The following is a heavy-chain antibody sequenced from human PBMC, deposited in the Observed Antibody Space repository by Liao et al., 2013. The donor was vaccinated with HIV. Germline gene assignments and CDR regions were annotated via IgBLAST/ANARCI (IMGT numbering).Heavy chain of an antibody. Sequence: VQLQESGPGLVKPSQTLSLTCTVSGDSISSVDYYWSWIRQSPGKGLEWIGYIYHSGRTYYNPSLKSRISISEDTSKNQFSLKLTSVTAADTAVYYCARGLLRFLESFPTEFDYWGQGTLVTVSS. J-gene: IGHJ4*02. V-gene: IGHV4-30-4*08. D-gene: IGHD3-3*01. CDR2: IYHSGRT. CDR1: GDSISSVDYY. CDR3: ARGLLRFLESFPTEFDY.